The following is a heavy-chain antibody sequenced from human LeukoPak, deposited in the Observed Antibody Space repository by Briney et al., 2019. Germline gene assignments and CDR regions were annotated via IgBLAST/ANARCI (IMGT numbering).Heavy chain of an antibody. CDR2: IYTSGST. CDR3: ARETCSSASCVRWFDP. Sequence: SETLSLTCTVSGGSISSGGYYWNWIRQPAGRGLEWIGRIYTSGSTSYNPSLKSRVTISLDTSKNQFSLELNSVTAADTAVYYCARETCSSASCVRWFDPWGQGTLVTVSS. CDR1: GGSISSGGYY. V-gene: IGHV4-61*02. J-gene: IGHJ5*02. D-gene: IGHD2-2*01.